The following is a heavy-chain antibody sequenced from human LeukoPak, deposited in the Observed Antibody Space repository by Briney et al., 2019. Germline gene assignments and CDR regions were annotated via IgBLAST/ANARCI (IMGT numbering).Heavy chain of an antibody. CDR1: GFTVSSNY. CDR2: IYSGGST. CDR3: ARAHYDYVWGSYQLFDY. V-gene: IGHV3-53*01. J-gene: IGHJ4*02. D-gene: IGHD3-16*02. Sequence: GGSLRLSCAASGFTVSSNYMSWVRQAPGKGLEWVSVIYSGGSTYYADSVKGRFTISRDNAKNSLYLQMNSLRAEDTAVYYCARAHYDYVWGSYQLFDYWGQGTLVTVSS.